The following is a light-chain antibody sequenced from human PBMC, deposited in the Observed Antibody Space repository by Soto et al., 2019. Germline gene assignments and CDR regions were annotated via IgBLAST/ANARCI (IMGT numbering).Light chain of an antibody. Sequence: DIQMTQSPSTLSGSVGYRVTITCRASQTISSWLAWYQQKPGKAPKLLIYKASTLKSGVPSRFRGSGFGTEFTLAISSLQPDDFATYYCQHYNRYSEAFGQGTKVEL. V-gene: IGKV1-5*03. CDR3: QHYNRYSEA. J-gene: IGKJ1*01. CDR2: KAS. CDR1: QTISSW.